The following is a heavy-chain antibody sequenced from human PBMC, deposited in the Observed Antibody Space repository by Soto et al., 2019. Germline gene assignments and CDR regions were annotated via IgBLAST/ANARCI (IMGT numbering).Heavy chain of an antibody. CDR2: ISSSSSTI. CDR1: GFTFSIYS. D-gene: IGHD2-2*01. J-gene: IGHJ4*02. CDR3: VRGRCIGTTCPYFDY. Sequence: PGGSLRLSCAASGFTFSIYSMNWFRQAPGKGLEWVSYISSSSSTIYYADSVKGRFTISRDNAKNSLYLQMNSLRDEDTAVYYCVRGRCIGTTCPYFDYWGQGSLVTVPQ. V-gene: IGHV3-48*02.